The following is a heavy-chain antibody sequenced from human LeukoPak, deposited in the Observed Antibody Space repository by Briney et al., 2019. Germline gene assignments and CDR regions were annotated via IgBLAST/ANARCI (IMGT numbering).Heavy chain of an antibody. CDR2: ISWNSGSI. CDR3: ARPPTVVTPVDY. CDR1: GFTFDDYA. J-gene: IGHJ4*02. V-gene: IGHV3-9*01. Sequence: GRSLRLSCAASGFTFDDYAMHWVRQAPGKGLEWVSGISWNSGSIGYADSVKGRFTISRDNSKNTLYLQMNSLRAEDTAVYYCARPPTVVTPVDYWGEGTLVTVSS. D-gene: IGHD4-23*01.